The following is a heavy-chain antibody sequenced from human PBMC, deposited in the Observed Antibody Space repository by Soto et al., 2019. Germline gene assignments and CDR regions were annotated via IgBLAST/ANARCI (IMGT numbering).Heavy chain of an antibody. Sequence: QVQLVESGGGVVQPGRSLRLSCAASGFTFSSYAMHWVRQAPGKGLEWVAVISYDGSNKYYADSVKGRFTISRDNSKNTRNLKMNSLRAEDTAVYYWASIMDVLGQGTTVTITS. CDR3: ASIMDV. J-gene: IGHJ6*02. CDR1: GFTFSSYA. V-gene: IGHV3-30-3*01. CDR2: ISYDGSNK.